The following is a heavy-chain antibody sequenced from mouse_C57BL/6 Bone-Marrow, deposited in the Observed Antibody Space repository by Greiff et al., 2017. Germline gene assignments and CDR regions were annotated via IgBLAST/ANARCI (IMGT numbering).Heavy chain of an antibody. Sequence: VQLQQPGAELVKSGASVKMSCKASGYTFTSYWITWVKQRPGRGLEWIGDIYPGSGSTNYNEKFKSKATLTVDTSSSAAYMQLSSLTSEDSAVYYCARSLQGWYGSIDYWGQGTTLTVSS. CDR2: IYPGSGST. D-gene: IGHD1-1*01. V-gene: IGHV1-55*01. CDR1: GYTFTSYW. J-gene: IGHJ2*01. CDR3: ARSLQGWYGSIDY.